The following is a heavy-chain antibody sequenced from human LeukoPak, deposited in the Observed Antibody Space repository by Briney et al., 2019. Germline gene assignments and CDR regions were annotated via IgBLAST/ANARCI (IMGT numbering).Heavy chain of an antibody. D-gene: IGHD3-3*01. V-gene: IGHV3-43*02. CDR3: AKDSHCDFWSGYYKVLVYGMDV. Sequence: PGTSLRLSCAASGFTFRNHGMRWVRQAPGKGLEWVSLISGDGGSTYYADSVKGRFTISRDNSKNSLYLQMNSLRTEDTALYYCAKDSHCDFWSGYYKVLVYGMDVWGQGTTVTVSS. J-gene: IGHJ6*02. CDR2: ISGDGGST. CDR1: GFTFRNHG.